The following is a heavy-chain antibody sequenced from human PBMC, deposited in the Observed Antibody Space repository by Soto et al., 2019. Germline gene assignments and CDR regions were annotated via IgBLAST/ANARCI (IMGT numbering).Heavy chain of an antibody. Sequence: QVQLVQSGAEVKKPGASVKVSCKASGYTFTSYGISWVRQAPGQGLEWMGWISAYNGNTNYAQKLQGRVTMTTDTXXXXXXXXXXXXRSDDTAVYYCARDHSFGGPFDPWGQGTLVTVSS. CDR1: GYTFTSYG. J-gene: IGHJ5*02. D-gene: IGHD3-10*01. CDR3: ARDHSFGGPFDP. CDR2: ISAYNGNT. V-gene: IGHV1-18*01.